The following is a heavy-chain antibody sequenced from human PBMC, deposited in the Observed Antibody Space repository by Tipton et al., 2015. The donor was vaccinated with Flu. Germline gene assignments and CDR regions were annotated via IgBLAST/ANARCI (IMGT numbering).Heavy chain of an antibody. D-gene: IGHD3-16*01. Sequence: TLSLTCTVSGGSIRSSTDFWAWIRQSPGKGLEWIVTINYTGSTYYNVSLKSRITISVDTSKNRFSLKLSSVTAADTAVYYCARDVGPQIKVTGGMDVWGQGTTVTVSS. V-gene: IGHV4-39*07. CDR2: INYTGST. J-gene: IGHJ6*02. CDR3: ARDVGPQIKVTGGMDV. CDR1: GGSIRSSTDF.